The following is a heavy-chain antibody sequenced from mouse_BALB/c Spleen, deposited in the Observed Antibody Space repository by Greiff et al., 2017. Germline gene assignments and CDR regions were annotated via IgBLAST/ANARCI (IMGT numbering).Heavy chain of an antibody. CDR3: ARKKYGNYDYAMDY. CDR2: IWSGGST. V-gene: IGHV2-2*02. J-gene: IGHJ4*01. CDR1: GFSLTSYG. D-gene: IGHD2-10*02. Sequence: VKVVESGPGLVQPSQSLSITCTVSGFSLTSYGVHWVRQSPGKGLEWLGVIWSGGSTDYNAAFISRLSISKDNSKSQVFFKMNSLQANDTAIYYCARKKYGNYDYAMDYWGQGTSVTVSS.